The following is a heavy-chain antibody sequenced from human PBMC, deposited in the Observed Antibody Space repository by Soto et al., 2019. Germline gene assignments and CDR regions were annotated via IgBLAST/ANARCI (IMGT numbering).Heavy chain of an antibody. CDR2: IWHDGSYK. CDR1: GFTISKYG. V-gene: IGHV3-33*03. Sequence: QVQLVESGGGVVQPGRSLRLSCAASGFTISKYGMHWVRQAPGKGLEWVAVIWHDGSYKYNADSVKGRFTVSRDNSKNTLYLQMNSLKAEDTAVYYCARGNWNSGYFDYWGQGPLVTVSS. CDR3: ARGNWNSGYFDY. D-gene: IGHD1-1*01. J-gene: IGHJ4*02.